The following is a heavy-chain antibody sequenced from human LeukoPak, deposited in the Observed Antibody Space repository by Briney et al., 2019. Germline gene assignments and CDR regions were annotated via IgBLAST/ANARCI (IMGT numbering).Heavy chain of an antibody. CDR3: ASFAYYYYYMDV. V-gene: IGHV4-59*01. CDR2: IYYSGST. J-gene: IGHJ6*03. Sequence: PSETLSLTCTVSGGSISSYYGSWIRQPPGKGLEWIGYIYYSGSTNYNPSLKSRVTISVDTSKNQSSLKLTSVTAADTAVYYCASFAYYYYYMDVWGKGTTVTVSS. CDR1: GGSISSYY.